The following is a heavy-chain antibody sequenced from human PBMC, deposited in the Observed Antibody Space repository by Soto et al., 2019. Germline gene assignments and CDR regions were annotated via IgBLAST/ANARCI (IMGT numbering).Heavy chain of an antibody. J-gene: IGHJ4*02. Sequence: GGSLRLSCAVSGFTFDDNAMHWVRQAPEKGLGWVSGINWKSDIGYADSVKGRFTISRDNAENSLYLQMNSLRAEDTALYYCAISQDRGGRTTFIYWGQGTQVTVSS. V-gene: IGHV3-9*01. CDR1: GFTFDDNA. CDR3: AISQDRGGRTTFIY. CDR2: INWKSDI. D-gene: IGHD3-16*01.